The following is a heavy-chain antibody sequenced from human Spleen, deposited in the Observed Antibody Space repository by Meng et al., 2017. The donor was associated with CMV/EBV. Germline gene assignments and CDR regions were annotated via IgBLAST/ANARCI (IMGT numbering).Heavy chain of an antibody. CDR2: SNAGNGNT. CDR3: ARGRPYGMDV. CDR1: GYTLTDYH. Sequence: ASVKVSCKASGYTLTDYHLHWVRQAPGQRLEWMGWSNAGNGNTKYSQEFQGRVTITRDTSASTAYMELSSLRSEDMAVYYCARGRPYGMDVWGQGTTVTVSS. J-gene: IGHJ6*02. V-gene: IGHV1-3*02.